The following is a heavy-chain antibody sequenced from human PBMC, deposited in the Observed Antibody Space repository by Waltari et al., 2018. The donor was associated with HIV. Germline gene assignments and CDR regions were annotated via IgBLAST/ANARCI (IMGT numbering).Heavy chain of an antibody. Sequence: QVHPAESGGGVLQPGGFTRLYCLESGSTLCHYPVPWFRRSPRKGLEWVAVMSNDGTEIYYADSVKGRFIISIDNSKTTLYLQMNSVKTEDTGGYHCAKVRQPGRGFSGYGLDYWGQGTLATVSS. J-gene: IGHJ4*02. CDR1: GSTLCHYP. D-gene: IGHD5-12*01. V-gene: IGHV3-30*04. CDR3: AKVRQPGRGFSGYGLDY. CDR2: MSNDGTEI.